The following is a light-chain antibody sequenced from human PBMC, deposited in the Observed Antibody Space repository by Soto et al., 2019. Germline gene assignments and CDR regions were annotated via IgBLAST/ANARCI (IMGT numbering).Light chain of an antibody. Sequence: EIVLTQSPATLSVSPGERATLSCRASQSVSSNLGWYQQKPGQAPRLLIHDVYNRATGIPDRFSGSGSGTDFTLTIDSLQSDDFAVYLCQQYRNWPLTFGGGTKVDIK. V-gene: IGKV3D-15*01. CDR2: DVY. CDR1: QSVSSN. CDR3: QQYRNWPLT. J-gene: IGKJ4*01.